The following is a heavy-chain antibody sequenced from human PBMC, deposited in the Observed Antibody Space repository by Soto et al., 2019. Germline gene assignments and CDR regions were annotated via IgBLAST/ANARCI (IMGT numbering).Heavy chain of an antibody. Sequence: QVQLVQSGAEVKKPGASVKVSCKASGYSFTSYAMHWVRQAPGQRLEWMGWINAGNGNTKYSQKFQGRVTITRDTSASTAYMELSSLRSEDTAVYYCARDLIVVRGLGWNYVGQQLGYFDYWGQGTLVTVSS. V-gene: IGHV1-3*01. D-gene: IGHD6-13*01. CDR1: GYSFTSYA. CDR2: INAGNGNT. CDR3: ARDLIVVRGLGWNYVGQQLGYFDY. J-gene: IGHJ4*02.